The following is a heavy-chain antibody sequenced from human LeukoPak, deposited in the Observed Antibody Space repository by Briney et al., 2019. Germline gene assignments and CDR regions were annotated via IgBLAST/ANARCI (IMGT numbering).Heavy chain of an antibody. D-gene: IGHD4-17*01. CDR1: GGSISSNSYY. CDR2: IYYSGST. J-gene: IGHJ6*03. Sequence: SETLSLTCTVSGGSISSNSYYWGWIRQPPGKGLEWIGSIYYSGSTYYNPSLKSRVTISVDTSKNQFSLKLSSVTAADTAVYYCARATTVTTDRRGRNYYYYYMDVWGKGTTVTVSS. V-gene: IGHV4-39*07. CDR3: ARATTVTTDRRGRNYYYYYMDV.